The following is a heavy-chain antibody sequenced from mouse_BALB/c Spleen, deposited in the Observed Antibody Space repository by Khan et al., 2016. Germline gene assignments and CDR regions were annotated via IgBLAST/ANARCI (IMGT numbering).Heavy chain of an antibody. CDR1: GFSLISYG. CDR2: IWSGGST. CDR3: ARDDFYFDY. J-gene: IGHJ2*01. V-gene: IGHV2-4-1*01. Sequence: QVQLKQSGPGLVQPSQSLSITCTVSGFSLISYGVHWVRQSPGKGLEWLGGIWSGGSTAYNAAFISRLSISKDNSKSQVFFKMNSLQADDTAIYYCARDDFYFDYWGQGTTLTVSS. D-gene: IGHD2-13*01.